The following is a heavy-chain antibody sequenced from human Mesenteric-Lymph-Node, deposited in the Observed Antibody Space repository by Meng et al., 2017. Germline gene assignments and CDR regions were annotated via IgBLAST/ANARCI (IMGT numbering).Heavy chain of an antibody. CDR1: GGTFTGYY. CDR3: ARLKSSSSWYSNWFDP. J-gene: IGHJ5*02. D-gene: IGHD6-13*01. V-gene: IGHV1-2*02. CDR2: INPNSGGT. Sequence: QVQRVQSGVEVKKPGSSVKVSCKASGGTFTGYYMHWVRQAPGQGLEWMGWINPNSGGTNYAQKFQGRVTMTRDTSISTAYMELSRLRSDDTAVYYCARLKSSSSWYSNWFDPWGQGTLVTGSS.